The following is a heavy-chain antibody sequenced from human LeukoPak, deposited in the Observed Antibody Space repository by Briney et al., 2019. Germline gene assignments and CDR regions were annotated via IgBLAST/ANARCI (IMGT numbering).Heavy chain of an antibody. CDR2: ISGSGGST. CDR3: AKVAEYYYDSSGYGNFDY. D-gene: IGHD3-22*01. CDR1: GFTFSSYA. J-gene: IGHJ4*02. Sequence: GGSLRLSCAASGFTFSSYAMSWVRQAPGKGLEWVSAISGSGGSTYYADSVKGRFTISRDNSKNTLYLQMNSLRAEDTAVYYCAKVAEYYYDSSGYGNFDYWGQGTLVTVSS. V-gene: IGHV3-23*01.